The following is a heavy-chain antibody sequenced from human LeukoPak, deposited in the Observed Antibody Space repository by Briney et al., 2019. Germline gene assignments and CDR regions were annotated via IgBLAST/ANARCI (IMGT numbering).Heavy chain of an antibody. Sequence: GGSLRLSCAASGFTFSSYSMNWVRQAPGKGLEWVSSISSSSSYVYYADSVKGRFTISRDNAKNSLYLQMNSLRAEDTAVYYCAKEGYDFWSGYTQRHFDYWGQGTLVTVSS. CDR1: GFTFSSYS. CDR3: AKEGYDFWSGYTQRHFDY. D-gene: IGHD3-3*01. CDR2: ISSSSSYV. V-gene: IGHV3-21*01. J-gene: IGHJ4*02.